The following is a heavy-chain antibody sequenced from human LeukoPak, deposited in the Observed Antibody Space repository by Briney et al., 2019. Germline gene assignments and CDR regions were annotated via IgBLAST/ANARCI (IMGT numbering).Heavy chain of an antibody. CDR3: AKDRDSSGFAPYFDY. V-gene: IGHV3-9*01. J-gene: IGHJ4*02. Sequence: PGRSLRLSSAGSGFSFNDYVMRCVRHAPRRGRGSGSRIGLNSHIIGYVDSVKGRFTISRVNASNSLSLQMNSMRAEDTAVYYCAKDRDSSGFAPYFDYWGQGILVTVSS. D-gene: IGHD3-22*01. CDR1: GFSFNDYV. CDR2: IGLNSHII.